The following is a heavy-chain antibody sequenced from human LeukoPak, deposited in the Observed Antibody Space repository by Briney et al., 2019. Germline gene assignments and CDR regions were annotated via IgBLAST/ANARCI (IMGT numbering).Heavy chain of an antibody. V-gene: IGHV4-34*08. Sequence: GSLRLSCAASGFTFSDYYMSWIRQPPGKGLEWIGEINHSGSTNYNPSLKSRVTISVDTSKNQFSLKLSSVTAADTAVYYCAGYYGGYWGQGTLVTVSS. J-gene: IGHJ4*02. D-gene: IGHD2-21*01. CDR1: GFTFSDYY. CDR2: INHSGST. CDR3: AGYYGGY.